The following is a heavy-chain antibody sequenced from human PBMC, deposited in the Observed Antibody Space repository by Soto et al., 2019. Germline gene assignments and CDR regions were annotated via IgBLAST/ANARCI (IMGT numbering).Heavy chain of an antibody. V-gene: IGHV3-73*02. D-gene: IGHD3-10*01. J-gene: IGHJ6*02. CDR3: TRGVWFGTIYGLDV. Sequence: EVQLVESGGGLVQPGGSLRLSCAASGFTFSDSPIHWVRQASGKGLEWVGRIKTKAESYATASIEGRFTISRDDLKDTAYLQRNSLKTEVTAVYYCTRGVWFGTIYGLDVWVQGTAVAVSS. CDR1: GFTFSDSP. CDR2: IKTKAESYAT.